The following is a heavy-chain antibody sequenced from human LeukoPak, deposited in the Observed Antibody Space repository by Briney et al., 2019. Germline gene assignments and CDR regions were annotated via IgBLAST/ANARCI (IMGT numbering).Heavy chain of an antibody. CDR3: ARGYDSSGYLYYYYYMDV. CDR2: IYHSGST. CDR1: GYSISSGYY. J-gene: IGHJ6*03. Sequence: TSETLSLTCTVSGYSISSGYYWGWVRQPPGKGLEWIGEIYHSGSTNYNPSLKSRVTISVDTSKNQFSLKLSSVTAADTAVYYCARGYDSSGYLYYYYYMDVWGKGTTVTVSS. V-gene: IGHV4-38-2*02. D-gene: IGHD3-22*01.